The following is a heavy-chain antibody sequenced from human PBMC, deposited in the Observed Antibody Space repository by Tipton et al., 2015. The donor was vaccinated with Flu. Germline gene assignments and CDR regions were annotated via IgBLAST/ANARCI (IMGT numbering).Heavy chain of an antibody. CDR2: IHYSGSP. CDR3: ARRDFSNYVSDPKSWFDP. V-gene: IGHV4-38-2*02. Sequence: TLSLTCTVSGDSMRSDYFWAWIRQAPGKGLEWIGNIHYSGSPHYNPSLKSRVTITVDTSKNQFSLRLSSMSAADTAVYFCARRDFSNYVSDPKSWFDPWGQGILVTVSP. D-gene: IGHD4-11*01. J-gene: IGHJ5*02. CDR1: GDSMRSDYF.